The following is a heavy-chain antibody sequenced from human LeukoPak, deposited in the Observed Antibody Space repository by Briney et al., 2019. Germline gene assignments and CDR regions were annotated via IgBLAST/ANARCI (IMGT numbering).Heavy chain of an antibody. D-gene: IGHD2-2*01. J-gene: IGHJ4*02. CDR1: GGSISSYY. CDR2: IYYSGST. Sequence: SETLSLTCTVSGGSISSYYWSWIRQPPGKGLEWIGYIYYSGSTNYNPSLKSRVTISVDTSKNQFSLKLSSVTAADTAVYYCARAAYCSSTSCYGGPFSTDYWGRGTLVTVSS. CDR3: ARAAYCSSTSCYGGPFSTDY. V-gene: IGHV4-59*01.